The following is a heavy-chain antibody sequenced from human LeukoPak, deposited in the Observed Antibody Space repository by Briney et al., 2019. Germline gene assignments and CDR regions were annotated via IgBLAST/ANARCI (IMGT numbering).Heavy chain of an antibody. CDR1: GFTVSSNY. V-gene: IGHV3-53*01. CDR3: ARNWPYYYGMDV. CDR2: IYSGGST. J-gene: IGHJ6*02. Sequence: GGSLRLSYAASGFTVSSNYMSWVRQAPGKGLEWVSVIYSGGSTYYADSVKGRFTISRDNSKNTLYLQMNSLRAEDTAVYYCARNWPYYYGMDVWGQGTTVTVSS.